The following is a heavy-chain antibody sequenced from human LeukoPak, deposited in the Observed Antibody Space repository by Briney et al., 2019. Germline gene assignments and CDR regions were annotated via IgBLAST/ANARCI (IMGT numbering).Heavy chain of an antibody. D-gene: IGHD2-15*01. CDR2: IYTSGST. CDR1: GGSISSYY. Sequence: SETLSLTCTVSGGSISSYYWSWIRQPAGKGLEWIGRIYTSGSTNYNPSLKSRVTMSVDTSKNQFSLKLSSVTAADTAVYYCARDRARHCSGGSCYMLDYWGQGTLVTVSS. J-gene: IGHJ4*02. CDR3: ARDRARHCSGGSCYMLDY. V-gene: IGHV4-4*07.